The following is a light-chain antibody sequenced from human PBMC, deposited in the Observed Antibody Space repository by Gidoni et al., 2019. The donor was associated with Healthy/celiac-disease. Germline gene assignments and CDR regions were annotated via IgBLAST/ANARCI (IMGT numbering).Light chain of an antibody. CDR1: QSVSSY. V-gene: IGKV3-11*01. CDR3: QQRSNWLT. J-gene: IGKJ4*01. CDR2: DAS. Sequence: PAPLSLYPGARATLACMTSQSVSSYLAWYQQKPVQPHRLLIYDASNGATGIPALYSGSGSGTDFTLTFSSLVPEDFAVYYCQQRSNWLTFXGXTKVEIK.